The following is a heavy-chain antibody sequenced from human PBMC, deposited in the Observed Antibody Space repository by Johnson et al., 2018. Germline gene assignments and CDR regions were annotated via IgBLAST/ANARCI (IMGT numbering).Heavy chain of an antibody. CDR3: AKPPVGWLGEGAEYFQH. V-gene: IGHV3-9*01. Sequence: VQLVEAGGGLVEPGRSLGLSCAASGFTFDDYAMHWVRQAPGKGLEWVAGINWNSGSLGYADSVKGRFTISSDNAKNSLYLQMNSLRAEDTALYYCAKPPVGWLGEGAEYFQHWGQGTLVTVSS. J-gene: IGHJ1*01. D-gene: IGHD3-3*01. CDR1: GFTFDDYA. CDR2: INWNSGSL.